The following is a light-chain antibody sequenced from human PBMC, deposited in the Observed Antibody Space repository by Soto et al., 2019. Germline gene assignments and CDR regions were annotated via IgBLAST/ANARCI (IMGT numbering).Light chain of an antibody. CDR2: GAS. J-gene: IGKJ1*01. CDR3: QHYGSSPGT. Sequence: EIVLTQSPGTLSFSPGERATLSCRASQSVGGNFLAWYQQKPGQAPRLLIYGASSRATGIPDRFSGSGSGTDFTLTISRLEPEDFAVYYCQHYGSSPGTFGQGPEVEIK. CDR1: QSVGGNF. V-gene: IGKV3-20*01.